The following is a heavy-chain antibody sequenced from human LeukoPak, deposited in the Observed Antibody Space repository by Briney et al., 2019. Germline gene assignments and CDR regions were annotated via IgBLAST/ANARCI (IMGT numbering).Heavy chain of an antibody. CDR1: GYTLTELS. Sequence: ASVKVSCKVSGYTLTELSMHWVRQAPGKGLEWMGGFDPEDGETIYAQKFQGRVTITEDTSTDTAYMELSSLRSEDTAVYYCATLGYCSSTSCSLNWFDPWGQGTLVTVSS. J-gene: IGHJ5*02. V-gene: IGHV1-24*01. CDR2: FDPEDGET. D-gene: IGHD2-2*01. CDR3: ATLGYCSSTSCSLNWFDP.